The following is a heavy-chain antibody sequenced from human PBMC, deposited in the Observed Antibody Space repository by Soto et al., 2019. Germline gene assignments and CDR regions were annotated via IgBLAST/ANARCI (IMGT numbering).Heavy chain of an antibody. CDR2: MYSNEAT. CDR1: GFRVTKNY. J-gene: IGHJ4*01. Sequence: GGSLRLPCVASGFRVTKNYMPWVRQAPGKGLEWVSVMYSNEATNLADSVRGRFTVSRDDSQNTIFLHMSSLRVEDTAVDFCARDSYDRACSYGLDYWGQGTPVTVSS. V-gene: IGHV3-53*01. CDR3: ARDSYDRACSYGLDY. D-gene: IGHD3-16*01.